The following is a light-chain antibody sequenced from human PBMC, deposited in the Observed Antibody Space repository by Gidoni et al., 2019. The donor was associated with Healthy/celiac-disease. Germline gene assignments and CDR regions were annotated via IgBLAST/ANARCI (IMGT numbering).Light chain of an antibody. J-gene: IGLJ2*01. V-gene: IGLV1-40*01. Sequence: QSVLTPPPSVSGAPGQRVTISCTGSSSNIGAGYDVHWYQQLPGTAPKLLIYGNSKRPSGVPDRFSGSKSGTAASLAITGLQAEDEADYYCQSYDSSLSHVVFGGGTKLTVL. CDR2: GNS. CDR1: SSNIGAGYD. CDR3: QSYDSSLSHVV.